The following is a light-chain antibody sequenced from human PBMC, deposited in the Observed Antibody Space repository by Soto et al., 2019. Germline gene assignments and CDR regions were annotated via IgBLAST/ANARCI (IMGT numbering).Light chain of an antibody. CDR2: DAS. Sequence: DIQMTQSPPTLSASVGDRVTITCRASQSISSWLAWYQQKPGKAPKLLIYDASSLESGVPSRFSGSGSGTEFTLTISSLQPDDFATYYCQQYNSYSLWTFGQGTKV. J-gene: IGKJ1*01. CDR1: QSISSW. V-gene: IGKV1-5*01. CDR3: QQYNSYSLWT.